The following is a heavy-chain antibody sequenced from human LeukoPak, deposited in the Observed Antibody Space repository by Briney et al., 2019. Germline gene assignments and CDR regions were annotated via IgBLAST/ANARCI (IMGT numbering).Heavy chain of an antibody. J-gene: IGHJ1*01. CDR2: IKEDGSEK. D-gene: IGHD3-16*01. V-gene: IGHV3-7*01. CDR1: GFTFSTYW. Sequence: GGSLRLSCVASGFTFSTYWMSWVRQAPGKGLEGVANIKEDGSEKNYVDSVKGRFTISRDNAKNSLYLQMNSLRAEDTAVYYCARDWVREHWGQGTLVTVSS. CDR3: ARDWVREH.